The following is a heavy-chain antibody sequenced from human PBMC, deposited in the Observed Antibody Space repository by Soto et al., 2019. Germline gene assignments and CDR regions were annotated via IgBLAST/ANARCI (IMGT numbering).Heavy chain of an antibody. D-gene: IGHD2-15*01. Sequence: QVQLVQSGAEVRKPGSSVKVSCKASGGTFSRHAISWVRQAPGQGLEWMGGIIPIFGTANHAQKFQGRVTITADESTSTAYMELSSLRSEDTAVYYCARGIVVVVAATYYYYGMDVWGQGTTVTVSS. CDR3: ARGIVVVVAATYYYYGMDV. CDR1: GGTFSRHA. J-gene: IGHJ6*02. CDR2: IIPIFGTA. V-gene: IGHV1-69*01.